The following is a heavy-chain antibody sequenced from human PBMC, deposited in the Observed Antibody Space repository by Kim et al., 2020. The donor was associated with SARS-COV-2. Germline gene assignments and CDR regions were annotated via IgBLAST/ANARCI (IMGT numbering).Heavy chain of an antibody. V-gene: IGHV3-23*01. J-gene: IGHJ4*02. CDR1: GFTFTGYA. CDR2: IDGSDGTT. Sequence: GGSLRLSCTTSGFTFTGYAMSWVRQAPGKGLEWVSSIDGSDGTTYYVDSVKGRFSISRDDSKNTLYLQMSALRADDTAAYYCLKGGWGWIWDYWGQGTRVTVSS. D-gene: IGHD2-21*01. CDR3: LKGGWGWIWDY.